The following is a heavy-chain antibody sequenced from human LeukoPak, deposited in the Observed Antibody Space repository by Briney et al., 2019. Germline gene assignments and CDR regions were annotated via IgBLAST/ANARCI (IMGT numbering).Heavy chain of an antibody. CDR2: IYTSGST. CDR1: GGSISSYY. D-gene: IGHD3-3*01. J-gene: IGHJ6*03. V-gene: IGHV4-4*07. Sequence: TSETLSLTCTVSGGSISSYYWSWIRQPAGKGLEWIGRIYTSGSTNYNPSLKSRVTMSVDTSKNQFSLKLSSVTAADTAVYYCARGGYDFWRGGGYYYYYYMDVWGKGTTVTVSS. CDR3: ARGGYDFWRGGGYYYYYYMDV.